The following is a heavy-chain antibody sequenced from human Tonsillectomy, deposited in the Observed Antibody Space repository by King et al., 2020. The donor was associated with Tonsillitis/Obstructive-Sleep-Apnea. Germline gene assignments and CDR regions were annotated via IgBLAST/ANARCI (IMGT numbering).Heavy chain of an antibody. CDR2: ISYDGSNK. D-gene: IGHD3-22*01. V-gene: IGHV3-30*04. Sequence: QLVQSGGGVVQPGRSLRLSCAASGFTFSSYAMHWVRQAPGKGLEWVAVISYDGSNKYYADSVKGRFTISRDNSKNTLYLQMNSLRAEDTAVYYCVSALSYYYDSSGYYYSTDYWGQGTLVTVSS. CDR1: GFTFSSYA. CDR3: VSALSYYYDSSGYYYSTDY. J-gene: IGHJ4*02.